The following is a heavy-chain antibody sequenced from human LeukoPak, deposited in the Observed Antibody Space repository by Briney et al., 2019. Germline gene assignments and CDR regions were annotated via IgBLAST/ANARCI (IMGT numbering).Heavy chain of an antibody. CDR1: GYTFTSYG. CDR2: ISAYNGNT. D-gene: IGHD2-2*02. CDR3: ASPKPYRSSTSCYSFDY. Sequence: GASVKVSCKASGYTFTSYGISWVRQAPGQGLEWMGWISAYNGNTNYAQKLQGRVTMTTDTSTSTAYMELRSLRSDDTAVYYCASPKPYRSSTSCYSFDYWGQGTLVTVSS. J-gene: IGHJ4*02. V-gene: IGHV1-18*01.